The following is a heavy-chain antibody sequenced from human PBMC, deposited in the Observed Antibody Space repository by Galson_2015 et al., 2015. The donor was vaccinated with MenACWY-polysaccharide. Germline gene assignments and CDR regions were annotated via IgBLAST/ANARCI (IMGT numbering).Heavy chain of an antibody. J-gene: IGHJ4*02. CDR1: GFSLSTSGMC. V-gene: IGHV2-70*11. CDR3: ARIGSYAAAFDY. D-gene: IGHD2-15*01. Sequence: PALVKPTQTLTLTCTFSGFSLSTSGMCVSWIRQPPGKALEWLARIDWDDDKYYSTSLKTRLTISKDTSKNQVVLTVTNMDPVDTATYYCARIGSYAAAFDYWGQGTLVTVSS. CDR2: IDWDDDK.